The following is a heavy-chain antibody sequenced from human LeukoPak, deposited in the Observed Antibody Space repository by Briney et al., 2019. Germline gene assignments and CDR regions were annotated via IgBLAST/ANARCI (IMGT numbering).Heavy chain of an antibody. V-gene: IGHV3-48*03. CDR2: ISSSGRTI. CDR1: GFTFSTYV. Sequence: PGGSLRLSCAASGFTFSTYVMNWFRQAPGKGLECISYISSSGRTIYYADSLKGRFTVSRDNAKNSLYLRMNNLRAEDTAVYYCARGEYYFDYWGQRTLVTVSS. CDR3: ARGEYYFDY. J-gene: IGHJ4*02.